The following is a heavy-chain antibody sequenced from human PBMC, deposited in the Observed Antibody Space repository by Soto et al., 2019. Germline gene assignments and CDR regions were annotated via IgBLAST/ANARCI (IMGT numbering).Heavy chain of an antibody. D-gene: IGHD2-15*01. CDR3: AKEEGTYCSGGSCYPDIYNWFDP. CDR1: GFTFSSYA. J-gene: IGHJ5*02. Sequence: PGGFLRLSCAASGFTFSSYAMSWVRQAPGKGLEWVSAISGSGGSTYYADSVKGRFTISRDNSKNTLYLQMNSLRAEDTAVYYCAKEEGTYCSGGSCYPDIYNWFDPWGQGTLVTVSS. V-gene: IGHV3-23*01. CDR2: ISGSGGST.